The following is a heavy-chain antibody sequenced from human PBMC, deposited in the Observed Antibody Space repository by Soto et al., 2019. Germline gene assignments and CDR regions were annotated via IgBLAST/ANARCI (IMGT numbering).Heavy chain of an antibody. J-gene: IGHJ6*02. Sequence: PSETLSLTCTVSGGSISSGDYYWSWIRQPPGEGLEWIGYIYYSGSTYYNPSLKSRLTISVDTSKNQFSLKLSSVTAADTAVYYCARDRGGIILLPAAGDNYYSGIDVWGQGATVTVSS. D-gene: IGHD2-2*01. CDR1: GGSISSGDYY. CDR2: IYYSGST. V-gene: IGHV4-30-4*01. CDR3: ARDRGGIILLPAAGDNYYSGIDV.